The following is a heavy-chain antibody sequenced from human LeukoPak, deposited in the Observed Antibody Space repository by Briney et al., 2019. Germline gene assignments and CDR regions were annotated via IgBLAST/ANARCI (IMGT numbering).Heavy chain of an antibody. CDR3: ARDGYQPRPYDY. CDR2: INPNSGGT. J-gene: IGHJ4*02. V-gene: IGHV1-2*02. CDR1: GYTFTGYY. Sequence: ASVTVSRKASGYTFTGYYMHGVRQAPGQGREGVGWINPNSGGTKYAQKSQGRATMTRATSISTAYMELSRLRSDDTAVYYCARDGYQPRPYDYWGQGTLVTVSS. D-gene: IGHD2-2*01.